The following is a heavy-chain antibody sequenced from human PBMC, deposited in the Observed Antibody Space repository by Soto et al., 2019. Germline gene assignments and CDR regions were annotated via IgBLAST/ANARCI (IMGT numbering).Heavy chain of an antibody. CDR2: ISGSGDST. D-gene: IGHD1-1*01. CDR1: GFTFITYA. CDR3: AKDRPVNWTAQSPGDNWFDS. J-gene: IGHJ5*01. Sequence: EVPLSESGGGLVQPGGSLRLSCAASGFTFITYAMTWVRQVPGKGLEWVSTISGSGDSTYYPDSVKGRFTISRDNSKSTVHLQMNSLRAEDTSVYYCAKDRPVNWTAQSPGDNWFDSWGQGTLVTVSS. V-gene: IGHV3-23*01.